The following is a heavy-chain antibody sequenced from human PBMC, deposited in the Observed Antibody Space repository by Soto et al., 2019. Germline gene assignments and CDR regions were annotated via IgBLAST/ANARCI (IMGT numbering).Heavy chain of an antibody. CDR2: INVYNGDR. D-gene: IGHD2-21*02. V-gene: IGHV1-18*01. J-gene: IGHJ5*02. Sequence: QVQVVQSGPELKKPGASVKVSCKAQGYIFTKKGIGWVRQAPGQGLEWMGLINVYNGDRKVAQKFQDRVSMTTDTATDTAYMELKSLRSGDTAVYYCARLQLGGDRMLNWFDPWGQGTLVTVSS. CDR3: ARLQLGGDRMLNWFDP. CDR1: GYIFTKKG.